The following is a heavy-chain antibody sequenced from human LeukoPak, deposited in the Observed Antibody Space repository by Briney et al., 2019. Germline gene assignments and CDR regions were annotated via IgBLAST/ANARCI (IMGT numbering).Heavy chain of an antibody. V-gene: IGHV3-48*01. CDR1: GFTFSSQS. D-gene: IGHD3-9*01. CDR2: ISSSSNTI. Sequence: GGSLRLSCAASGFTFSSQSMNWVRQAPGKGLEWVSYISSSSNTIYYADSVKGRFTISRDNAKNSLYLQMSSLRAEDTAVYYCARDRFDWLPSLIDYWGQGTLVTVSS. CDR3: ARDRFDWLPSLIDY. J-gene: IGHJ4*02.